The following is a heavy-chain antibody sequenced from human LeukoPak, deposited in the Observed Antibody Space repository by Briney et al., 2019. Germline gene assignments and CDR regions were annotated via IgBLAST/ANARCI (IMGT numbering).Heavy chain of an antibody. J-gene: IGHJ4*02. CDR1: GFAFSSYG. CDR2: IWYDGSNK. D-gene: IGHD2-8*01. Sequence: TGGSLRLSCAASGFAFSSYGMHWVRQAPGKGLEWVAVIWYDGSNKYYADSVKGRFTISRDNSKNTLYLQMNSLRAEDTAVYYCARSLNDDPPDFDSWGQGTLVTVSS. V-gene: IGHV3-33*01. CDR3: ARSLNDDPPDFDS.